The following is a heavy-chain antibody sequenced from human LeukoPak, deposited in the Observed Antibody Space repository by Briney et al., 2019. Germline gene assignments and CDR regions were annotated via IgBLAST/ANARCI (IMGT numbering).Heavy chain of an antibody. Sequence: KTSETLSLTCTVSGGSISIYYWSWIRQPAGKGLEWIGRIYTSGSTNYNPSLKSRVTMSVDTSKNQFSLKLSSVTAADTAVYYCARIAAAGTAIRQWGKYNWFDPWGQGTLVTVSS. CDR2: IYTSGST. CDR1: GGSISIYY. CDR3: ARIAAAGTAIRQWGKYNWFDP. V-gene: IGHV4-4*07. D-gene: IGHD6-13*01. J-gene: IGHJ5*02.